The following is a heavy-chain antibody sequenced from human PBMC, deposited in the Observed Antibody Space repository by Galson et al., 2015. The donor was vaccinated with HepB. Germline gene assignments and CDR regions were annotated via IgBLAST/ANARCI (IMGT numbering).Heavy chain of an antibody. CDR2: IKSKTDGGTT. J-gene: IGHJ4*02. CDR1: GFTFSNAW. CDR3: TTDRDVLLWFGELLVDY. V-gene: IGHV3-15*07. D-gene: IGHD3-10*01. Sequence: SLRLSCAASGFTFSNAWMNWVRQAPGKGLEWVGRIKSKTDGGTTDYAAPVKGRFTISRDDSKNTLYLQMNSLKTEDTAVYYCTTDRDVLLWFGELLVDYWGQGTLVTVSS.